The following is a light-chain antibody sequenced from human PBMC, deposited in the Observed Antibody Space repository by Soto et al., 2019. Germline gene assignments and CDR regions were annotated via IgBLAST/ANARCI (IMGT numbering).Light chain of an antibody. J-gene: IGKJ1*01. Sequence: DIVMTQSPLSLPVTPGEPASISCRSSQSLLHSNGYNYLDWYRQXXGQSPQLLIYLGSNRASGVXXXXXXXXXXXXXXLKISRVEAEDVGVYYCMQALQTLGFGQGTKVEIK. CDR1: QSLLHSNGYNY. CDR3: MQALQTLG. V-gene: IGKV2-28*01. CDR2: LGS.